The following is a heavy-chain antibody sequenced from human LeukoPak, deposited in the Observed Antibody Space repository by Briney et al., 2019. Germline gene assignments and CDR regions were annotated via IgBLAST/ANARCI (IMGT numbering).Heavy chain of an antibody. V-gene: IGHV3-23*01. CDR3: AKDPLYSYGLPYYFDY. Sequence: PGGSLRLSCAASGFTFSSYAMSWVRQAPGKGLEWVSAISGSGGSTYYADSVKCRFTISRDNSKNTLYLRMNSLRAEDTAVYYCAKDPLYSYGLPYYFDYWGQGTLVTVSS. D-gene: IGHD5-18*01. CDR1: GFTFSSYA. CDR2: ISGSGGST. J-gene: IGHJ4*02.